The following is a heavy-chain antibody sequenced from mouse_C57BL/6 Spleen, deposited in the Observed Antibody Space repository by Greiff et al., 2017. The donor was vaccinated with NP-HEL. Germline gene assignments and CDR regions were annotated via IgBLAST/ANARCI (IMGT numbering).Heavy chain of an antibody. J-gene: IGHJ2*01. V-gene: IGHV1-69*01. Sequence: AQGLEWIGEIDPSDSYTNYNQKFKGKSTLTVDKSSSTAYMQLSSLTSEDSAVYYCARGGPYRGFDYWGQGTTLTVSS. CDR2: IDPSDSYT. CDR3: ARGGPYRGFDY. D-gene: IGHD2-10*01.